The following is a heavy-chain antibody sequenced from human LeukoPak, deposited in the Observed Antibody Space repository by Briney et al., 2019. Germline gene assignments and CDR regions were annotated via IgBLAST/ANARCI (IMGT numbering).Heavy chain of an antibody. CDR2: IYHSGST. V-gene: IGHV4-38-2*02. J-gene: IGHJ4*02. Sequence: PSETLSLTCTVSGYSISSGYYWGWIRQPPGKGLQWIGSIYHSGSTYYNPSLKSRITISVDTSKNQFSLKLSSVTAADTAVYYCARTRYYYNSRSYGAPYYFDYWGQGTLVTVSS. CDR1: GYSISSGYY. D-gene: IGHD3-10*01. CDR3: ARTRYYYNSRSYGAPYYFDY.